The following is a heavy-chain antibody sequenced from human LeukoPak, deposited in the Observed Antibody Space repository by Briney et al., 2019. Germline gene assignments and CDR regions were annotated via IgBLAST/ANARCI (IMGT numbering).Heavy chain of an antibody. V-gene: IGHV4-38-2*02. D-gene: IGHD4-11*01. CDR1: GYSISSGYY. Sequence: SETLSLTCTVSGYSISSGYYWGWIRQPPGKGLEWIGSICHSGSTYYNPSLKSRVTISVDTSKNQFSLKLTSVTAADTAVYYCARAEINDYIRYWGQGIPVTVSS. CDR2: ICHSGST. CDR3: ARAEINDYIRY. J-gene: IGHJ4*02.